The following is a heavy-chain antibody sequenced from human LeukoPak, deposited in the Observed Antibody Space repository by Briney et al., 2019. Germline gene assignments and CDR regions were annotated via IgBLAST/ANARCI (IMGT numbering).Heavy chain of an antibody. V-gene: IGHV3-9*01. D-gene: IGHD2-21*02. Sequence: GRSLRLSCAASGFTFDDYAMHWVRQAPGKGLEWVSGISWNSGSIGYADSVKGRFTISRDNAKNSLYLQMNSLRAEDTAVYYCARDNVVVTLSPGGMDVWGQGTTVTVSS. J-gene: IGHJ6*02. CDR2: ISWNSGSI. CDR1: GFTFDDYA. CDR3: ARDNVVVTLSPGGMDV.